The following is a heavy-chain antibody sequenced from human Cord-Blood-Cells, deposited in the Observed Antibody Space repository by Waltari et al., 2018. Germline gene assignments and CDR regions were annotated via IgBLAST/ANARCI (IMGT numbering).Heavy chain of an antibody. J-gene: IGHJ4*02. CDR2: IKQDGSEK. Sequence: EVQLVESGGGLVQPGGSLRLSCAASGCTFRSSWWSWVRQAPGKGLEWVANIKQDGSEKYYVDSVKGRFTISRDNAKNSLYLQMNSLRAEDTAVYYCARDDNWNYDYWGQGTLVTVSS. D-gene: IGHD1-20*01. V-gene: IGHV3-7*01. CDR3: ARDDNWNYDY. CDR1: GCTFRSSW.